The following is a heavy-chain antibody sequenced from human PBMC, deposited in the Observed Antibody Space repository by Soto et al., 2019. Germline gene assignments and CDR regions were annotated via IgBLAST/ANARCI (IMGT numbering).Heavy chain of an antibody. D-gene: IGHD4-17*01. V-gene: IGHV3-43*01. CDR1: GFTFDHYT. CDR2: IGFDGGHT. CDR3: AKDRTPLRYGDYYDY. Sequence: PGGSLRLSCAASGFTFDHYTMHWVRQAPGKGLEWVSLIGFDGGHTYYADSVKGRFTISRDNSKNSLYLQMNSLRTEDTALYYCAKDRTPLRYGDYYDYWGQGTQVTVSS. J-gene: IGHJ4*02.